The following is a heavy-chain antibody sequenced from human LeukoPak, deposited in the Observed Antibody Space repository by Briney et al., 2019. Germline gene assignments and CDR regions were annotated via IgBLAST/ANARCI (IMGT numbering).Heavy chain of an antibody. CDR1: GYMFTGYY. Sequence: GASVKVSCKASGYMFTGYYMHWVRQAPGQGLEWMGWINPNSGGTNHTQNFQGRVTMTRDTSISTAYMELSRLRSDDTAVYYCARGLGGSYTNWGQGTLVTVSS. D-gene: IGHD1-26*01. J-gene: IGHJ4*02. CDR3: ARGLGGSYTN. V-gene: IGHV1-2*02. CDR2: INPNSGGT.